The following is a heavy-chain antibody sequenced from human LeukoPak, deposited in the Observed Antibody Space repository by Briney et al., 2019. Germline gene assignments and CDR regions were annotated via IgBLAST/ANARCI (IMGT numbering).Heavy chain of an antibody. CDR1: GGSLNGHY. Sequence: ETLSLTCAVYGGSLNGHYWSWVRQAPGKGLEWVSAISGSGGSTYYADSVKGRFTISRDNSENTLYLQMNSLRAEDTAVYYCAKDKGYCSSTSCYTGFDYWGQGTLVTVSS. V-gene: IGHV3-23*01. CDR3: AKDKGYCSSTSCYTGFDY. CDR2: ISGSGGST. D-gene: IGHD2-2*02. J-gene: IGHJ4*02.